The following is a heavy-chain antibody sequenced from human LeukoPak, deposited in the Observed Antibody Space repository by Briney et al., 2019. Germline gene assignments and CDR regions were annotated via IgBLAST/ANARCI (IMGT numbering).Heavy chain of an antibody. CDR2: IIPMFDTA. J-gene: IGHJ3*02. D-gene: IGHD2-15*01. CDR3: ARGSPYSHAFDI. CDR1: GYTFTSYG. Sequence: ASVKVSCKASGYTFTSYGISWVRQAPGQGLEWMGGIIPMFDTANYAQNFQGRVTITADKSTSTAYMELRSLRSDDTAVYYCARGSPYSHAFDIWGQGTIVTVSS. V-gene: IGHV1-69*06.